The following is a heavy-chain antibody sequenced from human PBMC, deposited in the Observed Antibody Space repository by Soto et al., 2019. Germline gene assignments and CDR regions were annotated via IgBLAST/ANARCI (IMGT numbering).Heavy chain of an antibody. J-gene: IGHJ4*02. Sequence: GGSLRLSCAAPGFTFSSYAMHWVRQAPGKGLEWVAVISYDGSNKYYADSVKGRFTISRDNSKNTLYLQMNSLRAEDTAVYYCARDDPEMATMSGLDYWGQGTLVTVSS. CDR1: GFTFSSYA. D-gene: IGHD5-12*01. CDR3: ARDDPEMATMSGLDY. CDR2: ISYDGSNK. V-gene: IGHV3-30-3*01.